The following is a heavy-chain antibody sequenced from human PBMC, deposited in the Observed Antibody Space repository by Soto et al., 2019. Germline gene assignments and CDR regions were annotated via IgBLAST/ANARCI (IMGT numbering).Heavy chain of an antibody. D-gene: IGHD2-2*01. Sequence: GGSLRLSCAASGFTFSSYGMHWVRQAPGKGLEWVAVIWYDGSNKYYADSVKGRFTISRDNSKNTLYLQMNSLRAEDTAVYYCARDGERVRSTPRYYFDYWGQGTLVTVSS. CDR2: IWYDGSNK. V-gene: IGHV3-33*01. J-gene: IGHJ4*02. CDR1: GFTFSSYG. CDR3: ARDGERVRSTPRYYFDY.